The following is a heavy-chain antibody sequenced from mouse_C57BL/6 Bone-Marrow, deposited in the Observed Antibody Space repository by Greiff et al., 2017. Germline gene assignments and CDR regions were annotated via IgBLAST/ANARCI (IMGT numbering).Heavy chain of an antibody. CDR2: LYPGSGST. D-gene: IGHD1-1*02. CDR3: AREGLYYDYYAMDY. CDR1: GYTFTSYW. Sequence: VQLQQPGAELVKPGASVKMSCKASGYTFTSYWITWVKPRPGQGLEWIGDLYPGSGSTNYNEKFKSKATLTVDTSSSTAYMQLSSRTSEDSAVYYCAREGLYYDYYAMDYWGQGTSVTVAS. V-gene: IGHV1-55*01. J-gene: IGHJ4*01.